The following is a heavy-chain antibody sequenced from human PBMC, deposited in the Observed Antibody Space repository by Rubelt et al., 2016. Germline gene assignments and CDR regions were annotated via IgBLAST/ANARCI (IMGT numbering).Heavy chain of an antibody. CDR2: IIPILGIA. Sequence: APGQGPEWMGRIIPILGIANYAQKFQGRVTITADKSTSTAYMELSSLRSEDTAVYYCARGVRIETYFDYWGQGTLVTVSS. D-gene: IGHD2-15*01. J-gene: IGHJ4*02. CDR3: ARGVRIETYFDY. V-gene: IGHV1-69*04.